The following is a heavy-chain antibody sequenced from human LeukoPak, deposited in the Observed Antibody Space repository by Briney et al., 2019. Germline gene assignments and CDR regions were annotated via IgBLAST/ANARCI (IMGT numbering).Heavy chain of an antibody. CDR3: TTTYLFDIVLMVYARDAFDI. Sequence: GGSLRLSCAASGFTFSDGWMNWVRQAPGKGLEWVGCIKSKTDGGTTDYAAPVKGRFTISRDDSKNTLYLQMNSLKTEDTAVYYCTTTYLFDIVLMVYARDAFDIWGQGTMVTVSS. D-gene: IGHD2-8*01. V-gene: IGHV3-15*01. CDR2: IKSKTDGGTT. J-gene: IGHJ3*02. CDR1: GFTFSDGW.